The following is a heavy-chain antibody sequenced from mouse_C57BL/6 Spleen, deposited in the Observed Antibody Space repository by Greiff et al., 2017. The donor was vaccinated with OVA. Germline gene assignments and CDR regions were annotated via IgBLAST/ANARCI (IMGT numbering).Heavy chain of an antibody. CDR2: IDPSDSYT. V-gene: IGHV1-69*01. Sequence: VQLQQPGAELVMPGASVKLSCKASGYTFTSYWMHWVKQRPGQGLEWIGEIDPSDSYTNYNQKFKGKSTLTVDKSSSTAYMQLSSLTSEDSAVYYCARRETSLYFDYWGQGTTLTVSS. D-gene: IGHD6-1*01. CDR1: GYTFTSYW. J-gene: IGHJ2*01. CDR3: ARRETSLYFDY.